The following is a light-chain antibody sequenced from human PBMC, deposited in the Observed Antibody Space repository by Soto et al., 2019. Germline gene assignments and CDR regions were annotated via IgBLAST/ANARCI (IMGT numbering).Light chain of an antibody. V-gene: IGKV1-5*01. CDR3: QHMRT. Sequence: DIQMTQSPSTLSASMGDRVTITCRASQNINNWIDWYQQKPGKAPKFLIYDASTLESGVPSRFSGSGFGTEFSLTISSLQPDDFGSYYCQHMRTFGQGTKVDIK. J-gene: IGKJ1*01. CDR1: QNINNW. CDR2: DAS.